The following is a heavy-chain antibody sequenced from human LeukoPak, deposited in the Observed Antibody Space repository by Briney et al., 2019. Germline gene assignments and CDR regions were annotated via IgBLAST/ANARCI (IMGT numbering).Heavy chain of an antibody. Sequence: GGSLRLSCAASGFTFSDYYMSWIRQAPGKGLEWVAVIWYDGSNKYYADSVKGRFTISRDNSKNTLYLQMNSLRAEDTAVYYCARTPQIVVVPAATYFDYWGQGTLVTVSS. CDR2: IWYDGSNK. CDR3: ARTPQIVVVPAATYFDY. J-gene: IGHJ4*02. V-gene: IGHV3-33*08. CDR1: GFTFSDYY. D-gene: IGHD2-2*01.